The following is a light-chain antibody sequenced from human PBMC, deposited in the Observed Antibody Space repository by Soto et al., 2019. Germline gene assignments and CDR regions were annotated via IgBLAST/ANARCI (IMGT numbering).Light chain of an antibody. J-gene: IGKJ5*01. V-gene: IGKV1-12*01. CDR3: QQANSFPHT. Sequence: DIQMTQSPSTLSASVGDRFTITCRASQSISSWLAWYQQKPGKAPNLLIYAASSLQSGVPSRFSGSGSGTDFTLTISSLQPEDFATYYCQQANSFPHTFGQGTRLEIK. CDR2: AAS. CDR1: QSISSW.